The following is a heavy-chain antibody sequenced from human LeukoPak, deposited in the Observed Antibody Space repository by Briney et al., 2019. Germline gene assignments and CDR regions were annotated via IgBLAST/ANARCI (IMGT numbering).Heavy chain of an antibody. V-gene: IGHV1-69*13. Sequence: ASVKVSCKASGGTFSSYAISWVRQAPGQGLEWMGGIIPIFGTANYAQKFQGRVTITADESTSTAYMELSSLRSEDTAVYYCARLYCSSTSCYSQHYYYYGMDVWGKGTTVTVSS. CDR3: ARLYCSSTSCYSQHYYYYGMDV. J-gene: IGHJ6*04. D-gene: IGHD2-2*02. CDR2: IIPIFGTA. CDR1: GGTFSSYA.